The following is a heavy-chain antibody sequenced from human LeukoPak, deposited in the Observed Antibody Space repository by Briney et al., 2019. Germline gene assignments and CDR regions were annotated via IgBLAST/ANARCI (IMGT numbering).Heavy chain of an antibody. CDR1: GGTFSSYA. D-gene: IGHD2-2*01. CDR2: IIPIFGTA. J-gene: IGHJ6*03. Sequence: SVKVSCKASGGTFSSYAISWVRQAPGQGLEWMGGIIPIFGTANCAQKFQGRVTITADESTSTAYMELSSLRSEDTAVYYCARCMADCSSTSCYDYYYYYMDVWGKGTTVTVSS. V-gene: IGHV1-69*13. CDR3: ARCMADCSSTSCYDYYYYYMDV.